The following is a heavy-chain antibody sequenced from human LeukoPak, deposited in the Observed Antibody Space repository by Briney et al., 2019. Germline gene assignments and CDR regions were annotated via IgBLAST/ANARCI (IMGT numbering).Heavy chain of an antibody. V-gene: IGHV3-48*03. Sequence: GGSLRLSCLASGFTFSNYEMKWVRQAPGKGLEWLSYITKDGDIIYYADSVKGRFTISRDNARNLVRLQMNSLRVEDTAVYYCARYRADAGSYDALDVWGQGTMVTVSS. J-gene: IGHJ3*01. CDR1: GFTFSNYE. CDR3: ARYRADAGSYDALDV. D-gene: IGHD3-10*01. CDR2: ITKDGDII.